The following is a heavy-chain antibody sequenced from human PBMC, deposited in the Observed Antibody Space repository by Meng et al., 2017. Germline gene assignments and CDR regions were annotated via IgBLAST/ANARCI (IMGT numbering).Heavy chain of an antibody. CDR1: GFTFSSYA. CDR3: ARPLAPRRDGYNARSYYYYYGMDV. CDR2: ISYDGSNK. Sequence: GGSLRLSCAASGFTFSSYAMHWVRQAPGKGLEWVAVISYDGSNKYYADSVKGRFTISRDKSKNTLYLQMNSLRAEDTAVYYCARPLAPRRDGYNARSYYYYYGMDVWGQGTTVTVSS. V-gene: IGHV3-30*01. D-gene: IGHD5-24*01. J-gene: IGHJ6*02.